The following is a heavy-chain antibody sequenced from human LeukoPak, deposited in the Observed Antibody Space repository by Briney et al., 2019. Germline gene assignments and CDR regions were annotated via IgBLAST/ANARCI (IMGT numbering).Heavy chain of an antibody. CDR3: ARLSGAPVRHPIYHFDY. V-gene: IGHV4-38-2*01. CDR2: IYHSGST. D-gene: IGHD2-2*02. Sequence: SETLSLTCAVSGYSISNDYYWGWVRQPPGKGLEWIWSIYHSGSTYKNSSLKSRLTMSLDTSKNQFSLKLISVTAADTAMYYCARLSGAPVRHPIYHFDYWGQGTLVTVSS. CDR1: GYSISNDYY. J-gene: IGHJ4*02.